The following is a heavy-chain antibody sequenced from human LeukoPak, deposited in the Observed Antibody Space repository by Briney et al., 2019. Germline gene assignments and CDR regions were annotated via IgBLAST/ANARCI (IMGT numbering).Heavy chain of an antibody. V-gene: IGHV4-38-2*02. Sequence: PSETLSLTCTVSGYSISSGYYWGWIRQPPGKGLEWIGSRYSSGRTYYNPSLKSRVTISVDTSKNQFSLKLSSVTAADTAVYYCARQTGSGLFILPGGQGTLVTVSS. CDR2: RYSSGRT. CDR3: ARQTGSGLFILP. CDR1: GYSISSGYY. D-gene: IGHD3/OR15-3a*01. J-gene: IGHJ4*02.